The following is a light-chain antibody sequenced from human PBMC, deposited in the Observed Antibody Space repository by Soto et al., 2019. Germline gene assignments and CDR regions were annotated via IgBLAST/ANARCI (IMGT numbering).Light chain of an antibody. CDR1: SSDFGFSNY. CDR3: SSYTSSSTDV. J-gene: IGLJ1*01. Sequence: QSALTQPASVSGSPGQSITISCTGTSSDFGFSNYVFWYQQHPGKAPKLIISDVSNRPSGVSNRFSGSKSGNTASLTISGLQAEDEADYYCSSYTSSSTDVFGTGTKLTVL. V-gene: IGLV2-14*01. CDR2: DVS.